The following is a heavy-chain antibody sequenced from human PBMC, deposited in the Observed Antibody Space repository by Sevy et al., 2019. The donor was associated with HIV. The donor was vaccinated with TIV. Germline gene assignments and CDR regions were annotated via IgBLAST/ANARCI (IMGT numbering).Heavy chain of an antibody. V-gene: IGHV3-21*06. D-gene: IGHD3-22*01. CDR1: GFHFNYHD. CDR2: ISSNSKYL. J-gene: IGHJ4*02. CDR3: ARETGGAYYSDTSGFDY. Sequence: GGSLRLSCATSGFHFNYHDMHWVRQAPGKGLEWVSSISSNSKYLYYADSVKGRFTVSRDNARSSLFLQLSDLRAGDTAVYYCARETGGAYYSDTSGFDYWGQGTLVTVSS.